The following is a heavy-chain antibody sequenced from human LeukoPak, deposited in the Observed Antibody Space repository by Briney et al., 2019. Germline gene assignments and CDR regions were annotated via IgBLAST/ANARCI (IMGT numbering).Heavy chain of an antibody. CDR1: GDSVSSNSAA. CDR3: ARAAPSIAARRGYYYYMDV. V-gene: IGHV6-1*01. J-gene: IGHJ6*03. Sequence: PSQTLSLTCAISGDSVSSNSAAWNWIRQSPSRGLEWLGRTYYRSKWYNDYAVSVKSRITINPDTSKNQFSLQLNSVTPEDTAVYYCARAAPSIAARRGYYYYMDVWGKGTTVTVSS. CDR2: TYYRSKWYN. D-gene: IGHD6-6*01.